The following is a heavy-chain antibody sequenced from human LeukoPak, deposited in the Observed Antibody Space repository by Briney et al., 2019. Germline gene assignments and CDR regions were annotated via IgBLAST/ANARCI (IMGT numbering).Heavy chain of an antibody. CDR3: ARHHGGTYYDFWSGYSNWFDP. V-gene: IGHV1-69*13. CDR1: GGTFSSYA. Sequence: GASVKVSCKASGGTFSSYAISWVRQAPGQGLEWMGGIIPIFGTANYAQKFQGRVTITADESTSTAYMELRSLRSEDTAVYYCARHHGGTYYDFWSGYSNWFDPWGQGTLVTVSS. CDR2: IIPIFGTA. J-gene: IGHJ5*02. D-gene: IGHD3-3*01.